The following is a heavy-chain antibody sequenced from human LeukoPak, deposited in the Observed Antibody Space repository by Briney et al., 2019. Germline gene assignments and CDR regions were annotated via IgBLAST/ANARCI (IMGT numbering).Heavy chain of an antibody. V-gene: IGHV4-4*07. J-gene: IGHJ4*02. CDR2: IYTSGST. CDR3: ARDEDDFWSGYYDY. CDR1: GGSISSYY. Sequence: PSETLSLTCTVSGGSISSYYWSWIRQPAGKGLEGIGRIYTSGSTNYNPSLKSRVTMSVDTSKNQFSLKLSSVTAADTAVYYCARDEDDFWSGYYDYWGQGTLVTVSS. D-gene: IGHD3-3*01.